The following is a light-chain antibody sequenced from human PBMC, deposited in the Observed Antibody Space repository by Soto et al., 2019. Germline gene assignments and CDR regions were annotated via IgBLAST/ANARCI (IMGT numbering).Light chain of an antibody. Sequence: QSALTQPRSVSESPGQSVTISCTGTSSDVGVYDYVSWYQQHPGKAPKLIIFDVIKRPSGVPDRFSGSKSGNTASLTISGLQAEDEADYYCCSYAGLFSWVFGGGTKLTAL. CDR1: SSDVGVYDY. V-gene: IGLV2-11*01. CDR3: CSYAGLFSWV. J-gene: IGLJ2*01. CDR2: DVI.